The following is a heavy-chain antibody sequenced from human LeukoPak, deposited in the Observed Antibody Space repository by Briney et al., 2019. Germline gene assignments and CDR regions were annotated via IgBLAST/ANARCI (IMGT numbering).Heavy chain of an antibody. CDR3: AKRGHGYCSSTSCYYYYYYGMDV. CDR1: GFTFSSYA. Sequence: GGSLRLSCAASGFTFSSYAMSWVRQAPGKGLEWVSAISGSGGSTYYADSVKVRFTISRDNSKNTLYLQMNSLRAEDTAVYYCAKRGHGYCSSTSCYYYYYYGMDVWGQGTTVTVSS. D-gene: IGHD2-2*03. CDR2: ISGSGGST. V-gene: IGHV3-23*01. J-gene: IGHJ6*02.